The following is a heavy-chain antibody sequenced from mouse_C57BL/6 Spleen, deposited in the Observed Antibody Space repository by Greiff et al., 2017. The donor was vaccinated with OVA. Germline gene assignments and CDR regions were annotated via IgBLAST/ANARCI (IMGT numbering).Heavy chain of an antibody. J-gene: IGHJ4*01. CDR3: ARSGYRGDYYAMDY. Sequence: VKLQESGAELVRPGASVKLSCKASGYTFTDYYINWVKQRPGQGLEWIARIYPGSGNTYYNEKFKGKATLTAEKSSSTAYMQLSSLTSEDSAVYFCARSGYRGDYYAMDYWGQGTSVTVSS. D-gene: IGHD3-1*01. CDR2: IYPGSGNT. CDR1: GYTFTDYY. V-gene: IGHV1-76*01.